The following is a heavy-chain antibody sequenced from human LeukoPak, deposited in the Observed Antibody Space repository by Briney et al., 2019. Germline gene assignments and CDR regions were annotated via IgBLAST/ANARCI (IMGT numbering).Heavy chain of an antibody. CDR1: GFTFSSYG. J-gene: IGHJ3*02. CDR2: IKQDGSEK. CDR3: ARDLRGSGSYYDAFDI. Sequence: GGSLRLSCAASGFTFSSYGMHWVRQAPGKGLEWVANIKQDGSEKYYVDSVKGRFTISRDNAKNSLYLQMNSLRAEDTAVYYCARDLRGSGSYYDAFDIWGQGTMVTVSS. D-gene: IGHD3-10*01. V-gene: IGHV3-7*01.